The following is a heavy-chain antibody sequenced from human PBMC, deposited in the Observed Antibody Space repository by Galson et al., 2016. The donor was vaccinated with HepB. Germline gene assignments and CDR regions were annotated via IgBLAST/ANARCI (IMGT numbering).Heavy chain of an antibody. J-gene: IGHJ4*02. V-gene: IGHV5-51*01. D-gene: IGHD6-19*01. CDR3: ARQRGVGGWYFDS. CDR1: GYGFTSYW. CDR2: IYPGDSET. Sequence: QSGAEVKKPGESLKISCKGSGYGFTSYWLGWVRQMPGKGLEWMGVIYPGDSETTYSPSFRGQVTVSVDKSISTAYLQWSSLKASDSAMYFCARQRGVGGWYFDSWGQGTLVTVSS.